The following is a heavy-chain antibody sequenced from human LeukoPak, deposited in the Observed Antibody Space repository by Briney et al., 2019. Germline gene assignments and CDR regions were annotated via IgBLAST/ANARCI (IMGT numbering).Heavy chain of an antibody. CDR1: GGSISNYY. CDR3: AREIPLGYYDSSGYPDAFDI. CDR2: IYYSGST. J-gene: IGHJ3*02. Sequence: SETLSLTCTVSGGSISNYYWNWIRQPPGKGLEWIGYIYYSGSTNYNPSLKSRVTISVDTSKNQFSLKLSSVTAADTAVYYCAREIPLGYYDSSGYPDAFDIWGQGTMVTVSS. D-gene: IGHD3-22*01. V-gene: IGHV4-59*01.